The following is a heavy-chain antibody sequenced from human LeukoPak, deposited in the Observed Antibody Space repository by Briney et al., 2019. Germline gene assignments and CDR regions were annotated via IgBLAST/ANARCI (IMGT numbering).Heavy chain of an antibody. Sequence: ASVKVSCKASGYTFTSYGFIWGLQPPGQGLEWMGWISAYNGSTNYAQNLQVRVTMTTDTSPSTPYMELRSLRSDDTAVYYCAREVEYYDSSGYQNWFDPWGQGTLVTVSS. D-gene: IGHD3-22*01. V-gene: IGHV1-18*01. J-gene: IGHJ5*02. CDR3: AREVEYYDSSGYQNWFDP. CDR1: GYTFTSYG. CDR2: ISAYNGST.